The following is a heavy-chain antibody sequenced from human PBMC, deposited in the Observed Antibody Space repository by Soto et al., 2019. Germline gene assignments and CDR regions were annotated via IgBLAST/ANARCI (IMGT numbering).Heavy chain of an antibody. V-gene: IGHV4-39*01. D-gene: IGHD6-13*01. CDR2: IHYSGST. J-gene: IGHJ4*02. Sequence: SETLSLTCTVSGGAISSNSYYWGWIRQPPGKGLEWIGCIHYSGSTYYNPSLRSRVTSSVDTSKNQFSLKVSSVTAADTAVYYCARRLFSSTWPSYFDYWGQGTLVTVSS. CDR1: GGAISSNSYY. CDR3: ARRLFSSTWPSYFDY.